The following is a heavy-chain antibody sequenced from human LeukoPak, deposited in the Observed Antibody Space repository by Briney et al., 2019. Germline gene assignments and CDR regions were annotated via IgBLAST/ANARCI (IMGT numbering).Heavy chain of an antibody. D-gene: IGHD5-12*01. J-gene: IGHJ4*02. Sequence: SETLSLTCAVYGGSFSGYYWSWIRQPAGKGLEWIGRIYTSGSTNYNPSLKSRVTISVDTSKNQFSLKLSSVTAADTAVYYCARVVVATIDYWGQGTLVTVSS. CDR3: ARVVVATIDY. CDR1: GGSFSGYY. CDR2: IYTSGST. V-gene: IGHV4-59*10.